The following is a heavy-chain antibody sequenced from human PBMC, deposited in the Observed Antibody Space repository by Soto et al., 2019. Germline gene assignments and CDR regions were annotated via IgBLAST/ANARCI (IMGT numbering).Heavy chain of an antibody. Sequence: GGSLRLSCAASGFTFSSYAISWVRQAPGKGLEWVSAISGSGGSTYYADSVKGRFTISRDNSKNTLYLQMNSLRAEDTAVYYCAKSPGLWFGELYFDYWGQGTLVTVSS. J-gene: IGHJ4*02. D-gene: IGHD3-10*01. CDR1: GFTFSSYA. CDR2: ISGSGGST. V-gene: IGHV3-23*01. CDR3: AKSPGLWFGELYFDY.